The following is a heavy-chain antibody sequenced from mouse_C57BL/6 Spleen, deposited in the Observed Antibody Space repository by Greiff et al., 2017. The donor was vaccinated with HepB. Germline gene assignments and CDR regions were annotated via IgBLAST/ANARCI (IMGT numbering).Heavy chain of an antibody. Sequence: EVKLVESGGGLVKPGGSLKLSCAASGFTFSSYAMSWVRQTPEKRLEWVATISDGGSYTYYPDNVKGRFTISRDNAKNTLYLQMSHLKSEDTAMYYGARGGGLRLQGAMDYWGQGTSVTVSS. CDR3: ARGGGLRLQGAMDY. D-gene: IGHD3-2*02. CDR2: ISDGGSYT. J-gene: IGHJ4*01. CDR1: GFTFSSYA. V-gene: IGHV5-4*03.